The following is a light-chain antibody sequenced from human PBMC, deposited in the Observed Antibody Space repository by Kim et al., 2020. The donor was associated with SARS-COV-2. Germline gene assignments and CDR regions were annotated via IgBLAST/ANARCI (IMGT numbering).Light chain of an antibody. CDR2: GAS. J-gene: IGKJ5*01. Sequence: ASVVDRVTITCRASQDIRNDLGWYQQNTGRAPKRLIYGASSLQSGVPSRFSGSGSGTEFTLTISSVQPEDFATYFCLQHSTYPITFGQGTRLEIK. CDR3: LQHSTYPIT. CDR1: QDIRND. V-gene: IGKV1-17*01.